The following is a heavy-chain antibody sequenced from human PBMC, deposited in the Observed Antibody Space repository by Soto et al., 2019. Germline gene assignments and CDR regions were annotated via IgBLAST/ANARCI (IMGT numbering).Heavy chain of an antibody. CDR3: ARVRSYSYGQGYGMDV. Sequence: GGSLRLSCAASGFTFSTYSMNWVRQAPGKGLEWVSSISSSSGYIYYADSVKGRFTISRDDAKNSLSLQMNSLRAEDTAVYYCARVRSYSYGQGYGMDVWGQGTTVTVSS. CDR1: GFTFSTYS. J-gene: IGHJ6*02. D-gene: IGHD5-18*01. V-gene: IGHV3-21*01. CDR2: ISSSSGYI.